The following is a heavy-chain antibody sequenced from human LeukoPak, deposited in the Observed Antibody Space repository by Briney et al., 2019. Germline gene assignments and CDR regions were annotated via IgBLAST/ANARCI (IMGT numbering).Heavy chain of an antibody. V-gene: IGHV1-18*01. CDR1: GYTFTNYG. CDR3: ARGVASRLWFGEPTSVDAFDV. D-gene: IGHD3-10*01. Sequence: ASVKVSCKASGYTFTNYGISWVRQAPGQGLEWMGWISGYNGNTNSAQKLQGRVSMTTDTSTSTAYMELRSLRPDDTAVYYCARGVASRLWFGEPTSVDAFDVWGQGTMVTVSS. CDR2: ISGYNGNT. J-gene: IGHJ3*01.